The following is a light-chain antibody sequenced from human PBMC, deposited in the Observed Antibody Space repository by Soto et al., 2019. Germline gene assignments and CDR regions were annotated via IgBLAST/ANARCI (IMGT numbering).Light chain of an antibody. CDR2: SNN. Sequence: QSVLTQPPSASGTPGQRVTISCSGSSSNIGSNYVYWYQQLPGTAPKLLIYSNNQRPSGVPDRFSGSKSGTSASLAISGLRSKDEADYYCAAWDDSRSGVVFGGGTKLTVL. CDR3: AAWDDSRSGVV. J-gene: IGLJ2*01. CDR1: SSNIGSNY. V-gene: IGLV1-47*02.